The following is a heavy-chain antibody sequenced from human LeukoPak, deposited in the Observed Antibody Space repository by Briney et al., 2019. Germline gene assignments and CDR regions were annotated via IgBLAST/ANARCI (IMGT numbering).Heavy chain of an antibody. V-gene: IGHV4-30-4*01. CDR3: TRDRGEYSDYEGRGHWFDP. CDR1: GGSISSGDYY. D-gene: IGHD5-12*01. CDR2: IYYSGNT. J-gene: IGHJ5*02. Sequence: SQTLSLTCTVSGGSISSGDYYWSWIRQPPGKGLEWIGFIYYSGNTYYNPSLKSRVTISVDTSKNQFSLKLGSVTAADTAVYYCTRDRGEYSDYEGRGHWFDPWGQGTLVTVSP.